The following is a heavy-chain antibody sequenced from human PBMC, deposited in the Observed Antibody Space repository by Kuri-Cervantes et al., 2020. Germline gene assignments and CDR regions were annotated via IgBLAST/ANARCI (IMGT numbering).Heavy chain of an antibody. V-gene: IGHV1-2*02. CDR3: AREVDCGGDCFHLYNWFDP. CDR2: INPNSGGT. Sequence: ASVKVSCKASGYTFTGYYMHWVRQAPGQGLEWMGWINPNSGGTNYAQKFQGRVTMTRDTSISTAYMELSSLGSEDAAVYYCAREVDCGGDCFHLYNWFDPWGQGTLVTVSS. D-gene: IGHD2-21*02. CDR1: GYTFTGYY. J-gene: IGHJ5*02.